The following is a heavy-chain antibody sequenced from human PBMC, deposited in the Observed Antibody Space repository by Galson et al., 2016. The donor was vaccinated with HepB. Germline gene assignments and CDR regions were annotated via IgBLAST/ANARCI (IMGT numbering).Heavy chain of an antibody. D-gene: IGHD5-18*01. CDR1: RFIFSRYG. CDR3: ARGQDTSVEIYYYSMDV. CDR2: IVSGSDTI. V-gene: IGHV3-48*02. J-gene: IGHJ6*02. Sequence: SLRLSCAASRFIFSRYGMNWVRQAPGKGLEWVSYIVSGSDTIYYADSVKGRFTISRDNAKNSLYLQMIGLRDEDTAVYYCARGQDTSVEIYYYSMDVWGQGTTVTVSS.